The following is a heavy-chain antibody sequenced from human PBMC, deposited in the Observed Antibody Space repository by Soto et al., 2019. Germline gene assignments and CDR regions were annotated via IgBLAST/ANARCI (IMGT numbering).Heavy chain of an antibody. CDR3: APDPLYAAFDI. D-gene: IGHD3-16*01. J-gene: IGHJ3*02. Sequence: GGSLRLSCAASGFTFSSYGMHWVRQAPGKGLEWVAVISYDGSNKYYADSVKGRFTISRDNSKNTLYLQMNSLRAEDTAVYYCAPDPLYAAFDIWGQGTIVTVSS. V-gene: IGHV3-30*03. CDR1: GFTFSSYG. CDR2: ISYDGSNK.